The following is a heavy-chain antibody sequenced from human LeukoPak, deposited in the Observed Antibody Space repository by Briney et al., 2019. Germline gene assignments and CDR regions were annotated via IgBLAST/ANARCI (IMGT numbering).Heavy chain of an antibody. CDR1: GFTFSDYY. J-gene: IGHJ4*02. V-gene: IGHV3-11*01. D-gene: IGHD5-18*01. Sequence: GGSLRLSCAASGFTFSDYYMSWIRQAPGKGLEWVSYISSGGSAIYYADSVKGRFTISRDNAKNSLYLQMSSLRVEDTAVYYCARDPRGITALVDYFDYWGQGTLVTVSS. CDR3: ARDPRGITALVDYFDY. CDR2: ISSGGSAI.